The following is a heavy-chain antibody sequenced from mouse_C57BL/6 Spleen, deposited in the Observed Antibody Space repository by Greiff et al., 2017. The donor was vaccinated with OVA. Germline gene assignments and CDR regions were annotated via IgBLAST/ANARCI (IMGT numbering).Heavy chain of an antibody. V-gene: IGHV1-5*01. CDR1: GYTFTSYW. J-gene: IGHJ2*01. CDR3: TANWDEGGDY. Sequence: VQLQQSGTVLARPGASVKMSCKTSGYTFTSYWMHWVKQRPGQGLEWIGAIYPGNSDTSYNQKFKGKAKRTAVTSASTAYMELSSLTNEDSAVYYCTANWDEGGDYWGQGTTLTVSS. CDR2: IYPGNSDT. D-gene: IGHD4-1*01.